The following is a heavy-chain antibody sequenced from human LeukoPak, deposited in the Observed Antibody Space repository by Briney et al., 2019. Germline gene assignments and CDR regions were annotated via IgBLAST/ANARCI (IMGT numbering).Heavy chain of an antibody. J-gene: IGHJ4*02. CDR1: GGSFSGYY. Sequence: SETLSLTCAVYGGSFSGYYWSWIRQPPGKGLEWIGEINLSGSTNYNPSLKSRVTISVDTSKNQFSLRLSSVTAADTAMYFCARAYSRSYSHFDDWGQGTLVTVSS. V-gene: IGHV4-34*01. CDR2: INLSGST. CDR3: ARAYSRSYSHFDD. D-gene: IGHD1-26*01.